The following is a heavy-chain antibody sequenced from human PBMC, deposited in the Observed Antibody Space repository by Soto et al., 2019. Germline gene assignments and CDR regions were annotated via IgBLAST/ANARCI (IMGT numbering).Heavy chain of an antibody. J-gene: IGHJ4*02. D-gene: IGHD3-16*02. CDR2: ISSDDNT. CDR1: GFIVNNIS. CDR3: AKPYYDYVWGSYRPRPAPFDY. Sequence: GGSLRLSCAASGFIVNNISMTWVRQAPGKGLEWLSTISSDDNTYYADSVKGRFTISRDSSKNTLYLQMNSLRAEDTAVYYCAKPYYDYVWGSYRPRPAPFDYWGQGTLVTVSS. V-gene: IGHV3-66*01.